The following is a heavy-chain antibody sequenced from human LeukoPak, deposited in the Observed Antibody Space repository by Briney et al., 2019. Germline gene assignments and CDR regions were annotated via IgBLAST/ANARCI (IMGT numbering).Heavy chain of an antibody. CDR1: GGSISSGDYY. J-gene: IGHJ4*02. CDR3: ASITMVRGVIIGFDY. D-gene: IGHD3-10*01. CDR2: INYSGST. Sequence: SETLSLTCTVSGGSISSGDYYWSWIRQPPGKGLEWVGYINYSGSTYYNPSLKSRVTISVDTSKNQFSLKLSSVTAADTAVYYCASITMVRGVIIGFDYWGQGTLVTVSS. V-gene: IGHV4-30-4*01.